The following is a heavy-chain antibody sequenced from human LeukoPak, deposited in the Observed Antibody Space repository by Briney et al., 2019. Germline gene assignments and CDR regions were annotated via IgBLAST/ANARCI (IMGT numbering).Heavy chain of an antibody. CDR3: ASEGYGVKPFGS. D-gene: IGHD4-17*01. Sequence: GASVKVSCKVSGYTFTHHYLHWVRQAPGQGLEWMGRINPNSGETNYKDKLQGRITMTRATSISTAYLEVTRLTYDDTAVYYCASEGYGVKPFGSWGQGTLVIVSS. CDR2: INPNSGET. CDR1: GYTFTHHY. J-gene: IGHJ5*01. V-gene: IGHV1-2*06.